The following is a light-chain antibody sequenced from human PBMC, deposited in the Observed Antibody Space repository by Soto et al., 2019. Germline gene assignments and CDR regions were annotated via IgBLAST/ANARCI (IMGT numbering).Light chain of an antibody. CDR3: QQYGSSPPVT. CDR1: QSVSSSY. V-gene: IGKV3-20*01. Sequence: EIVLTQSPGTLSLSPGERATLSCRASQSVSSSYLAWYQQKPGQAPRLLIYGASSRATGIPDRFSGSGSGTVFTLTISRLEPEDFAVYYCQQYGSSPPVTFGGGT. CDR2: GAS. J-gene: IGKJ4*01.